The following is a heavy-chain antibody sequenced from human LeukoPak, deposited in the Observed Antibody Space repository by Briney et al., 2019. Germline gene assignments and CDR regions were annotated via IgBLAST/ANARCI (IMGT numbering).Heavy chain of an antibody. D-gene: IGHD3-22*01. V-gene: IGHV1-2*02. CDR3: ARDIFITMTPGGAFDI. J-gene: IGHJ3*02. Sequence: ASVKVSFKASGYTFTGYYMHWVRQAPGQGLEWMGWINPNSGGTNYAQKFQGRVTMTRDTSISTAYMELSRLRSDDTAVYYCARDIFITMTPGGAFDIWGQGTMVTVSS. CDR1: GYTFTGYY. CDR2: INPNSGGT.